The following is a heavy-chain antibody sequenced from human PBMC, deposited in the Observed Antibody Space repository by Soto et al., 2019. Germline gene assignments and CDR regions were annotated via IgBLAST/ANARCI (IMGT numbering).Heavy chain of an antibody. CDR1: GGCISSSSYY. Sequence: SETLSLTCTVSGGCISSSSYYWGWIRQPPGKGLEWIGSIYYSGSTYYNPSLKSRVTISVDTSKNQFSLKLSSVTAADTAVYYCARTTVTPYGDYWGQGT. CDR2: IYYSGST. D-gene: IGHD4-17*01. V-gene: IGHV4-39*01. CDR3: ARTTVTPYGDY. J-gene: IGHJ4*02.